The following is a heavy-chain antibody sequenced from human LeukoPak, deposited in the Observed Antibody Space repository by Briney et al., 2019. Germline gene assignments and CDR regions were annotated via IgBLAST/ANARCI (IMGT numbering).Heavy chain of an antibody. CDR3: ARLSIAARPVDY. CDR2: IYYSGST. V-gene: IGHV4-30-4*01. CDR1: GGSISSGDYY. J-gene: IGHJ4*02. Sequence: PSQTLSLTCTVSGGSISSGDYYWSWIRQPPGKGLEWIGYIYYSGSTYYNPSLKSRVTISVDTSKNQFSLKLSSVTAADTAVYYCARLSIAARPVDYWGQGTLVTVSS. D-gene: IGHD6-6*01.